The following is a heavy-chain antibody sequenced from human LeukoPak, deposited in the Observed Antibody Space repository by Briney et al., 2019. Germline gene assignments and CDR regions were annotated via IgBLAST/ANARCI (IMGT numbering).Heavy chain of an antibody. CDR3: ARGPSGYYMDV. D-gene: IGHD3-10*01. J-gene: IGHJ6*03. V-gene: IGHV4-34*01. CDR1: GGSFSGYY. CDR2: INHSGST. Sequence: SETLSLTCAVYGGSFSGYYWSWIRQPPGKGLEWIGEINHSGSTNYIPSLKSRVTISVDTSKNQFSLKLSSVTAADTAVYYCARGPSGYYMDVWGKGTTVTVSS.